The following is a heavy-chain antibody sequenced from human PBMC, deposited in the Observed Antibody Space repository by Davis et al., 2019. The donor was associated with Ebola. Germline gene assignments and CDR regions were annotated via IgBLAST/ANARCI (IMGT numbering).Heavy chain of an antibody. D-gene: IGHD4-17*01. Sequence: LSLTCAVYGGSFSGYYWSWIRQAPGKGLEWVSYISSSGSTIYYADSVKGRFTISRDNAKNSLYLQMNSLRAEDTAVYYCARDVDYGAFFDYWGQGTLVTVSS. V-gene: IGHV3-11*01. CDR2: ISSSGSTI. CDR3: ARDVDYGAFFDY. CDR1: GGSFSGYY. J-gene: IGHJ4*02.